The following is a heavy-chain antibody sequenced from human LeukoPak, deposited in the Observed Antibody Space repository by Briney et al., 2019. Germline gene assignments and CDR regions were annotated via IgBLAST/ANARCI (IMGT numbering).Heavy chain of an antibody. D-gene: IGHD3-10*01. CDR2: IYHSGST. Sequence: SETLSLTCTVSGGSISSGGYYWSWIRQPPGKGLEWIGYIYHSGSTYYNPSLKSRVTISVDKSKNQFSLKLSSVTAADTAVYYCARSFPNGSGSHPRRYYYYGMDVWGQGTTVTVSS. CDR3: ARSFPNGSGSHPRRYYYYGMDV. J-gene: IGHJ6*02. V-gene: IGHV4-30-2*01. CDR1: GGSISSGGYY.